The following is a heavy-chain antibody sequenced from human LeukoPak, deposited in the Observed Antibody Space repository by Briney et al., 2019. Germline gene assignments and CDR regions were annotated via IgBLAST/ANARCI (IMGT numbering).Heavy chain of an antibody. V-gene: IGHV4-61*02. D-gene: IGHD6-6*01. J-gene: IGHJ6*03. CDR3: ARDQGRRTAARSVDYYYMDV. CDR1: GGSISSGSYY. CDR2: IYTSGST. Sequence: SQTLSLTCTVSGGSISSGSYYWSWIRQPAGKGLEWIGRIYTSGSTNYNPSLKSRVTISVDTSKNQFSLKLSSVTAADTAVYYCARDQGRRTAARSVDYYYMDVWGEGTTVTVSS.